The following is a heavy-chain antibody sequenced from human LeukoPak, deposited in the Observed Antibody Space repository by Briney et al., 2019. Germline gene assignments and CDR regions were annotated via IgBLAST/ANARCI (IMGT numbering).Heavy chain of an antibody. CDR1: GYTFTSYD. CDR3: ARSFTTVMVRGAHYGMDV. CDR2: MNPNSGNT. J-gene: IGHJ6*02. V-gene: IGHV1-8*01. D-gene: IGHD3-10*01. Sequence: ASVKVSCKASGYTFTSYDINWVRQATGQGLEWMGWMNPNSGNTGYAQKFQGRVTMTRNTSISTAYMELSSLRSEDTAVYYCARSFTTVMVRGAHYGMDVWGQGTTVTVSS.